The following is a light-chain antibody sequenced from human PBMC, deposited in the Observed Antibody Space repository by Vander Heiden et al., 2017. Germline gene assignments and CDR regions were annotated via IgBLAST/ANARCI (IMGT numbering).Light chain of an antibody. Sequence: IVLTQSPATLSLSPGDRATIPCRASQSVSSSLAWYQQKPGQAPRLLIYDASNRATGIPARFSGSGSGTDFTLTISSLEPEDFAVYYCQQRSNWPPEYTFGQGTKLEIK. V-gene: IGKV3-11*01. CDR3: QQRSNWPPEYT. CDR1: QSVSSS. CDR2: DAS. J-gene: IGKJ2*01.